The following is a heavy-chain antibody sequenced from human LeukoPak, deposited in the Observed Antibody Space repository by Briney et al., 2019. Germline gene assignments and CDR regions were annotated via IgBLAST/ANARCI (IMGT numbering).Heavy chain of an antibody. Sequence: GGSLRLSCSASGFTFSDYDMNWVRQAPGKGLEWVSYISYLSSHVYYGDSVKGRFSISRDNAKNSLYLQMNSLGAEDTAIYYCGRAFPPLRTSSAGDLWGQGILVTVSS. D-gene: IGHD3-16*01. CDR3: GRAFPPLRTSSAGDL. J-gene: IGHJ4*02. CDR2: ISYLSSHV. CDR1: GFTFSDYD. V-gene: IGHV3-21*01.